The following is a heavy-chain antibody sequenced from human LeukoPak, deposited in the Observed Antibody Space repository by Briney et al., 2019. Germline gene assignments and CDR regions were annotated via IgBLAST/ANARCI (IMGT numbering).Heavy chain of an antibody. Sequence: ASVKVSCKASGYPFTSHWLHWVRQAPGQGLEWMGIINPNGGFTAYTHKFQGRVTLTTDTSTNTVYMELRSLTSEDTAVYYCARDHSDEPSCSGGVCFASWFDTWGQGILVTVSS. CDR1: GYPFTSHW. V-gene: IGHV1-46*01. CDR2: INPNGGFT. CDR3: ARDHSDEPSCSGGVCFASWFDT. D-gene: IGHD2-15*01. J-gene: IGHJ5*02.